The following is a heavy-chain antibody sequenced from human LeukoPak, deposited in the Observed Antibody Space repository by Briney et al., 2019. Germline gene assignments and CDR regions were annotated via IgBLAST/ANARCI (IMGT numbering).Heavy chain of an antibody. CDR1: GFTFSNAW. Sequence: GGSLRLSCAASGFTFSNAWMSWVRQAPGKGLEWVGRIKSKTDGGTTDYAAPVKGRFTISRDDSKNTLYLQMNSLKTEDTAVYYCTTVGSYYDFWSGYYSPIDYWGQGTLVTVSS. V-gene: IGHV3-15*01. CDR3: TTVGSYYDFWSGYYSPIDY. J-gene: IGHJ4*02. CDR2: IKSKTDGGTT. D-gene: IGHD3-3*01.